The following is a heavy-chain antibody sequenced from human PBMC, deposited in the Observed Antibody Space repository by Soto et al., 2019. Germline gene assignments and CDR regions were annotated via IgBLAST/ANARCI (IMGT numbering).Heavy chain of an antibody. Sequence: SETLSLTCTVSGGSISSYYWSWIRQPPGKGLEWIGYIYYSGSTNYNPSLKSRVTISVDTSKNQFSLKLSSVTAADTAVYYCARGTYGDYGVWQGGSRWFAPWVQGTLVTVSS. CDR1: GGSISSYY. D-gene: IGHD4-17*01. J-gene: IGHJ5*02. CDR3: ARGTYGDYGVWQGGSRWFAP. V-gene: IGHV4-59*01. CDR2: IYYSGST.